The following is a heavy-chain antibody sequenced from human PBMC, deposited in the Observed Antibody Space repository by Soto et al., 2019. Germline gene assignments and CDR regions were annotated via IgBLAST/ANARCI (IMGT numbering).Heavy chain of an antibody. CDR1: GYTFTSYG. V-gene: IGHV1-18*01. CDR2: ISSYIGNK. J-gene: IGHJ4*02. D-gene: IGHD2-8*02. Sequence: QVQLVQSGAEMEKPGASVKVSCKASGYTFTSYGISWVRQAPGQGLEWMGWISSYIGNKKYAQKFQGRVTMTTDTSTSTAYMEVRSLRADDTAVYYCARDDVGYCTSDFSYTTRLAYWRQRAGVTVS. CDR3: ARDDVGYCTSDFSYTTRLAY.